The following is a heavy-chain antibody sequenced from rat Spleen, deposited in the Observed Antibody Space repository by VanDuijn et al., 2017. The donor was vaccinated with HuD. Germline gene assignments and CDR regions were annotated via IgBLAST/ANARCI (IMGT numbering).Heavy chain of an antibody. CDR1: GFTFSNYY. V-gene: IGHV5-25*01. CDR3: AKGLNWFAY. J-gene: IGHJ3*01. Sequence: EVQLVESGGGLVQPGRSMKLSCAASGFTFSNYYMAWVRQAPTKGLEWVASISYDGTATYYRDSVKGRFTLSRDNAKSTLYLQMGSLRSEDTATYYCAKGLNWFAYWGQGTLVTVSS. CDR2: ISYDGTAT.